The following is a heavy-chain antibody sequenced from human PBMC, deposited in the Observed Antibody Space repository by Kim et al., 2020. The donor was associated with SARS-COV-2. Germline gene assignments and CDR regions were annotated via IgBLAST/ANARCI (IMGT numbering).Heavy chain of an antibody. CDR1: GGSISSYY. CDR3: ARLRFLEGLDPGPKFDP. CDR2: IYYSGST. V-gene: IGHV4-59*08. Sequence: SETLSLTCTVSGGSISSYYWSWIRQPPGKGLEWIGYIYYSGSTNYNPSLKSRGTISVDTSKNQFSLKRSSVTAADTAVYYCARLRFLEGLDPGPKFDPWG. J-gene: IGHJ5*02. D-gene: IGHD3-3*01.